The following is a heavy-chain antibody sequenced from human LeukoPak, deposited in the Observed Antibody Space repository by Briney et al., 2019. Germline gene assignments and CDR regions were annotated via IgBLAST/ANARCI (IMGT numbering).Heavy chain of an antibody. J-gene: IGHJ4*02. Sequence: GGSLRLSCAASGFTFSSYEMNWVRQAPGKGLEWVSVIYSGGGTYHADSVKGRFTISRDNSKNMLYLQMNSLRAEDTAVYYCTRFRYTVYYFDYWGQGALVTVSS. CDR1: GFTFSSYE. CDR3: TRFRYTVYYFDY. CDR2: IYSGGGT. D-gene: IGHD4-17*01. V-gene: IGHV3-53*01.